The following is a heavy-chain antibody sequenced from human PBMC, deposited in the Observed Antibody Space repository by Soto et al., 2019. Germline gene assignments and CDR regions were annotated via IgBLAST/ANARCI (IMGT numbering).Heavy chain of an antibody. CDR1: GFTFSNYA. CDR3: AREYYYTMDV. Sequence: GGSLRLSCAASGFTFSNYAMSWVRQAPGKGLEWVSSISGGGGSTYSADSVKGRFTISRDNAKNSLYLQMNSLRADDTAVYYCAREYYYTMDVWGQGTMVTVSS. J-gene: IGHJ6*02. CDR2: ISGGGGST. V-gene: IGHV3-23*01.